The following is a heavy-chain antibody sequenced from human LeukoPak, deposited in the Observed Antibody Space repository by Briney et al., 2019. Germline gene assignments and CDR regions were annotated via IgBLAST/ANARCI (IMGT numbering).Heavy chain of an antibody. V-gene: IGHV1-18*01. D-gene: IGHD6-13*01. CDR1: GYTFTNYG. CDR3: ARDQSVRLLQTSSTYFKHVFAI. CDR2: ISAYNGNT. Sequence: ASVTVSCKTSGYTFTNYGISWVRQAPGLGLEWMGWISAYNGNTNYAQKVQGRVTMTTDTSTSTAYMELRSLRFGDTAVYYCARDQSVRLLQTSSTYFKHVFAIWGQGAMVTVSS. J-gene: IGHJ3*02.